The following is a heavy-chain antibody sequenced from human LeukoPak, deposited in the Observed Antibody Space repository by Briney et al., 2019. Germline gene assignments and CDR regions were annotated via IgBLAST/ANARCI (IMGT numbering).Heavy chain of an antibody. CDR2: IYYSGST. CDR1: GGSISSYY. D-gene: IGHD3-3*01. J-gene: IGHJ6*03. CDR3: ARAVSPYDFWGGYHLNYYYMDV. V-gene: IGHV4-59*01. Sequence: SETLSLTCTVSGGSISSYYWSWIRQPPGKGLEWIGYIYYSGSTNYNPSLKSRVTISVDTSKNQFSLKLSSVTAADTAVYYCARAVSPYDFWGGYHLNYYYMDVWGKGTTVTVSS.